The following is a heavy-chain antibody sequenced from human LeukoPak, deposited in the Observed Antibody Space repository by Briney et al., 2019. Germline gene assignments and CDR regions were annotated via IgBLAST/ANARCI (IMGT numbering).Heavy chain of an antibody. J-gene: IGHJ6*04. CDR1: GGTFRSYA. V-gene: IGHV1-69*13. Sequence: SVKASCKASGGTFRSYAISSVRPAPGQGLEWMGGIIPIFGTANYAQKFQGRVTITADESTSTAYMELRSLRSEDTAVYYCARALRYFVWLGVQRRYYYGMDVWGKGTTVTVSS. CDR3: ARALRYFVWLGVQRRYYYGMDV. D-gene: IGHD3-9*01. CDR2: IIPIFGTA.